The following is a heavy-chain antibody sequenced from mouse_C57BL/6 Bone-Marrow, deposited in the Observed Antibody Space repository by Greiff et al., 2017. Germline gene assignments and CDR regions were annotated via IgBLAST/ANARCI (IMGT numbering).Heavy chain of an antibody. CDR2: IYPGDGDT. V-gene: IGHV1-82*01. CDR3: ARWSYYYGSSLCDY. CDR1: GYAFSSSW. D-gene: IGHD1-1*01. J-gene: IGHJ2*01. Sequence: QVQLQQSGPELVKPGASVKISCKASGYAFSSSWMNWVKQRPGKGLEWIGRIYPGDGDTNYNGKFKGKDTLTADKSSSTAYMQLSSLTSEDSAVYFCARWSYYYGSSLCDYWGQGTTLTVSS.